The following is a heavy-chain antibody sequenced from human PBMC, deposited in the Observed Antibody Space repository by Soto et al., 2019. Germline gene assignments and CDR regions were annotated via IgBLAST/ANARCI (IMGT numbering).Heavy chain of an antibody. Sequence: SVKVSCKASGFTFTSSAVQWVRQARGQRLEWIGWIVVGSGNTNYAQKFQERVTITRDMSTSTAYMELSSLRSEDTAVYYCAAVIGVAAAGTWDSGYYGMDVWGQGTTVTAP. D-gene: IGHD6-13*01. CDR1: GFTFTSSA. CDR2: IVVGSGNT. J-gene: IGHJ6*02. CDR3: AAVIGVAAAGTWDSGYYGMDV. V-gene: IGHV1-58*01.